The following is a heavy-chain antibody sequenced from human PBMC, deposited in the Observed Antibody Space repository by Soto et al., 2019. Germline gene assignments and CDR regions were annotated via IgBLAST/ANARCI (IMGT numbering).Heavy chain of an antibody. CDR1: GGSISSSSYY. CDR2: IYYSGST. Sequence: SETLSLTCTVSGGSISSSSYYWGWIRQPPGKGLEWIGSIYYSGSTYYNPSLKSRVTISVDTSKNQFSLKLSSVTAADTAVYYCAPHWLYYNWFDPWGLGTLVTVS. D-gene: IGHD6-19*01. J-gene: IGHJ5*01. V-gene: IGHV4-39*01. CDR3: APHWLYYNWFDP.